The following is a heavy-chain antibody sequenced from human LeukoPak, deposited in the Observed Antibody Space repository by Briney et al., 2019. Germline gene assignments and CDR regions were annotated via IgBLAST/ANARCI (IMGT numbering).Heavy chain of an antibody. J-gene: IGHJ6*03. V-gene: IGHV4-61*08. CDR1: GGSLSSGDYY. D-gene: IGHD6-6*01. Sequence: SETLSLTCTISGGSLSSGDYYWSWIRQPPGKGLEWIGRIYTSGSTNYNPSLKSRVTMSVDTSKNQFSLKLSSVTAADTAVYYCAREITRYSSSSLYYYYYMDVWGKGTTVTVSS. CDR3: AREITRYSSSSLYYYYYMDV. CDR2: IYTSGST.